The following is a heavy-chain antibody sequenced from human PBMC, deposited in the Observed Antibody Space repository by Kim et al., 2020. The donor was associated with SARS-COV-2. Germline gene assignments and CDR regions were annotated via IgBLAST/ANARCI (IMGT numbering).Heavy chain of an antibody. J-gene: IGHJ6*02. CDR3: TRDGLAENYYYYGVDV. D-gene: IGHD6-13*01. Sequence: GGSLRLSCAASGFTFSNAWMSWVRQAPGKGLEWVGRIKSEAAGGTTDYAAPVKGSFTISRDESKNTLYLQMNSLKTEDTAVYYCTRDGLAENYYYYGVDVWGQGTPVTVSS. CDR1: GFTFSNAW. V-gene: IGHV3-15*01. CDR2: IKSEAAGGTT.